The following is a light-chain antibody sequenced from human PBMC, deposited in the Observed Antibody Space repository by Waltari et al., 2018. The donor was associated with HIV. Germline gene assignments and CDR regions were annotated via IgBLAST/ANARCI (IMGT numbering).Light chain of an antibody. V-gene: IGLV3-19*01. Sequence: RITCQGDSLRTYYAAWYQQKPGQAPILVVYGTNTRPAGVPDRFSGSSSGNTASLTITGAQAVDEADYYCGSRDTSGYSFAFGPGTKVTVL. CDR1: SLRTYY. J-gene: IGLJ1*01. CDR3: GSRDTSGYSFA. CDR2: GTN.